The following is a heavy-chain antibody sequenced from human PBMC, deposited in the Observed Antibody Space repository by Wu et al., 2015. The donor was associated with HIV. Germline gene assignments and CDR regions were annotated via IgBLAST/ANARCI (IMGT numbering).Heavy chain of an antibody. D-gene: IGHD3-22*01. CDR2: IIPIFGTA. CDR3: ARALSTHYYDSSGYLDY. CDR1: GGTFSSYA. Sequence: QVQLVQSGAELKTPGSSVKVSCKASGGTFSSYAINWVRQAPGQGLEWMGGIIPIFGTANYAQKFQGRVTITADESTSTAYMELSSLRSEDTAVYYCARALSTHYYDSSGYLDYWGQGTLVTVSS. J-gene: IGHJ4*02. V-gene: IGHV1-69*12.